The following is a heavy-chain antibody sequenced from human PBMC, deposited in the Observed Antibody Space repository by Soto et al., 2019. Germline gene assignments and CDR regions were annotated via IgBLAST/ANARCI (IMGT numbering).Heavy chain of an antibody. Sequence: PSETLSLTCTVSGDSISVSGDSNNNHYWSWVRQPPGKGLEWIGSIYYSGATNYNPSLKSRVTMSADTSKNKFSLNLSSVTAADTAIYYCAGAMGDWGTYYYYYGLDVWGQGTTVTVSS. J-gene: IGHJ6*02. CDR2: IYYSGAT. CDR3: AGAMGDWGTYYYYYGLDV. CDR1: GDSISVSGDSNNNHY. V-gene: IGHV4-61*01. D-gene: IGHD3-16*01.